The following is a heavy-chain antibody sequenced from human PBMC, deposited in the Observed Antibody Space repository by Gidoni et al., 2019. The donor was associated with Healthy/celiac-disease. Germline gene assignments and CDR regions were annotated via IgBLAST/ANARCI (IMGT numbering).Heavy chain of an antibody. Sequence: QVQLVESGGGVVQPGRSLRLSCAASGFPFSSYARHWVRQAPGKGLEWVAVISYDGSNKYYADSVKGRFTISRDNSKNTLYLQMNSLRAEDTAVYYCARFGATGYYFDYWGQGTLVTVSS. CDR3: ARFGATGYYFDY. V-gene: IGHV3-30-3*01. J-gene: IGHJ4*02. CDR1: GFPFSSYA. D-gene: IGHD1-26*01. CDR2: ISYDGSNK.